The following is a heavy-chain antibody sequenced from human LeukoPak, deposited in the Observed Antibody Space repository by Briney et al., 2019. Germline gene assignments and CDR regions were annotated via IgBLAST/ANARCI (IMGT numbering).Heavy chain of an antibody. CDR2: IRYDGSNK. D-gene: IGHD1-26*01. CDR1: GFTFSSYG. Sequence: GGSLRLSCAASGFTFSSYGMHWVRQAPGKGLEWVAFIRYDGSNKYYADSVKGRFTISRDNSKNTLYLQMNSLRAEDTAVYYCARDHWVGATTSAFDIWGQGTMVTVSS. CDR3: ARDHWVGATTSAFDI. V-gene: IGHV3-30*02. J-gene: IGHJ3*02.